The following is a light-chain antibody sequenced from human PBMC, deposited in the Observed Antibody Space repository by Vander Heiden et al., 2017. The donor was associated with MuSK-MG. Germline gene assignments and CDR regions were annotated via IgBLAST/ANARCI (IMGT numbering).Light chain of an antibody. CDR1: QGISSY. CDR2: AAS. V-gene: IGKV1-8*01. J-gene: IGKJ4*01. CDR3: QQDDSYPHT. Sequence: AIRMTQSPSSFSASTGDRVTITCRASQGISSYLAWYQQKPGKAPKLLIYAASTLQSGVPSRFSGSGSGTDSTLTISCLQSEDFATYYCQQDDSYPHTFGGGTKVXIK.